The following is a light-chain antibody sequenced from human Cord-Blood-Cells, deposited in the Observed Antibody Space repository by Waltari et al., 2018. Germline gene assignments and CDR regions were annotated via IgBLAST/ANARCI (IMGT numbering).Light chain of an antibody. CDR1: SSDVGGYKY. V-gene: IGLV2-11*01. Sequence: QSDLTQPRSVSGSPGQSVTISCTGTSSDVGGYKYVSWYQQHPGKATKLIIYDVSKRPSGVPDRFSGSKSGNTASLTISGLQAEDEADYYCCSYAGSYTYVFGTGTKVTVL. CDR2: DVS. J-gene: IGLJ1*01. CDR3: CSYAGSYTYV.